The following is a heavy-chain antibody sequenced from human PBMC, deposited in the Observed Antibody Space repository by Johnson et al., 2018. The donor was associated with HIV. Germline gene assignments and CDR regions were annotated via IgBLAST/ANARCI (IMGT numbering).Heavy chain of an antibody. J-gene: IGHJ3*02. CDR2: IKQDGSEK. CDR1: GFTFSRYW. V-gene: IGHV3-7*01. CDR3: AREWLYGFDI. Sequence: VESGGGLVQPGGSLRLSCGVSGFTFSRYWMSWVRQAPGKGLEWVANIKQDGSEKNYVDSVKGRFTLSRDNAKNSLYLQMNSLRAEDTAVYYCAREWLYGFDIWGQGTMVTVSS. D-gene: IGHD5-24*01.